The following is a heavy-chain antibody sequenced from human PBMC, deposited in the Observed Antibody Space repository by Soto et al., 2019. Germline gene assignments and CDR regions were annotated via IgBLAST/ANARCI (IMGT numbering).Heavy chain of an antibody. Sequence: PGGSLRLSCAASGFTFSNYGMHWVRQAPGKGLERVAIISFDGSNKYYADSVKGRITIYRDNSKNTLYLQMNRLRAEDTAVYYCAKEWVYDSSGWSFDYWGQGT. V-gene: IGHV3-30*18. CDR1: GFTFSNYG. CDR2: ISFDGSNK. CDR3: AKEWVYDSSGWSFDY. J-gene: IGHJ4*02. D-gene: IGHD3-22*01.